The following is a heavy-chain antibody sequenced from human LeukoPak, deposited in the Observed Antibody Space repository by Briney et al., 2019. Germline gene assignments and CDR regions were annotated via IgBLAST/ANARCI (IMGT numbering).Heavy chain of an antibody. CDR1: GFTFSDHY. V-gene: IGHV3-72*01. J-gene: IGHJ4*02. CDR2: TRNKAHIYTT. Sequence: GGSLRLSCAASGFTFSDHYMDWVRQAPGKRLEWVGRTRNKAHIYTTEYAASVKGRFTISRDDSKNSLYLQTNSLKTEDTAVYYCTRVNNWALDCWGQGTLVTVSS. CDR3: TRVNNWALDC. D-gene: IGHD1-20*01.